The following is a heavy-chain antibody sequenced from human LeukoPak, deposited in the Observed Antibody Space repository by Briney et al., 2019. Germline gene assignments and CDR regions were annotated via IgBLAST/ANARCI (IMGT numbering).Heavy chain of an antibody. CDR3: ARGMSLGELSYYFDY. D-gene: IGHD3-16*02. V-gene: IGHV1-46*01. CDR2: INPSGGST. Sequence: GASVKVSCKASGYTFTSYYMHWVRQAPGQGLEWMGIINPSGGSTSYAQKFQGRVTMTRDMSTSTVYMELSSLRSEDTAVYYCARGMSLGELSYYFDYWGQGTLVTVSS. CDR1: GYTFTSYY. J-gene: IGHJ4*02.